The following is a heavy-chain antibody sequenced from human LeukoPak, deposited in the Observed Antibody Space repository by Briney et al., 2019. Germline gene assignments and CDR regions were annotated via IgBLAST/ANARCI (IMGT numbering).Heavy chain of an antibody. V-gene: IGHV3-11*06. CDR1: GFTFSDYY. CDR2: ISSSSSYT. J-gene: IGHJ4*02. Sequence: GGSLRLSCAASGFTFSDYYMSWIRQAPGKGLEWVSYISSSSSYTNYADSVKGRFTISRDNAKDSLYLQMNSLRAEDTAVYYCARDNDYDILTGYYRGGYHDYWGQGTLVTVSS. CDR3: ARDNDYDILTGYYRGGYHDY. D-gene: IGHD3-9*01.